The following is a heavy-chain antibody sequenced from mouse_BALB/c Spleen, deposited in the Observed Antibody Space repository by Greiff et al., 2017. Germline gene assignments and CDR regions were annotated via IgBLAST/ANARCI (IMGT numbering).Heavy chain of an antibody. CDR1: GFSLTSYG. V-gene: IGHV2-9*02. CDR2: IWAGGST. CDR3: ARGGRLLLRGLAY. D-gene: IGHD1-1*01. J-gene: IGHJ3*01. Sequence: VKLMESGPGLVAPSQSLSITCTVSGFSLTSYGVHWVRQPPGKGLEWLGVIWAGGSTNYNSALMSRLSISKDNSKSQVFLKMNSLQTDDTAMYYCARGGRLLLRGLAYWGQGTLVTVSA.